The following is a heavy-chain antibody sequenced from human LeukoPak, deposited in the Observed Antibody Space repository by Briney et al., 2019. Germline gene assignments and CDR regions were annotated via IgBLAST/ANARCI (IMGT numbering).Heavy chain of an antibody. D-gene: IGHD2-15*01. CDR2: IYYSGST. V-gene: IGHV4-39*01. CDR1: GGSISSSSYY. CDR3: ASHGGYCSGGSCYAIDY. J-gene: IGHJ4*02. Sequence: SETLSLTCTVSGGSISSSSYYWGWIRQPPGKGPEWIGSIYYSGSTYYNPSLKSRVTISVDTSKNQFSLKLSSVTAADTAVYYCASHGGYCSGGSCYAIDYWGQGTLVTVFS.